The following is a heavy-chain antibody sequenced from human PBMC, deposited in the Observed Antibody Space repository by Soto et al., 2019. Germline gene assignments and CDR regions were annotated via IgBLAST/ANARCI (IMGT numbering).Heavy chain of an antibody. V-gene: IGHV3-49*03. D-gene: IGHD6-13*01. Sequence: GGSLRLSCTASGFTFGDYAMSWFRQAPGKGLEWVGFIRSKAYGGTTEYAASVKGRFTISRDDSKSIAYLQMNSLKTEDTAVYYCTRESGTGIASAASDFANYYGMDVWGQGTTVTVS. CDR1: GFTFGDYA. CDR3: TRESGTGIASAASDFANYYGMDV. CDR2: IRSKAYGGTT. J-gene: IGHJ6*02.